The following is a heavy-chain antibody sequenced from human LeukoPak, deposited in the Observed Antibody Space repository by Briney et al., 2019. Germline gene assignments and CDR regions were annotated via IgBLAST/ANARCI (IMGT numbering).Heavy chain of an antibody. CDR1: GYTFTSYD. D-gene: IGHD3-22*01. CDR3: ARGRRITMIVVVKDAFDI. CDR2: MNPDSGYT. J-gene: IGHJ3*02. V-gene: IGHV1-8*01. Sequence: ASVKVSCKASGYTFTSYDINWVRQATGQGLEWMGWMNPDSGYTGYAQKFQGRVTMTRNTPISTAYMELSSLRSEDTAVYYCARGRRITMIVVVKDAFDIWGQGTMVTVSS.